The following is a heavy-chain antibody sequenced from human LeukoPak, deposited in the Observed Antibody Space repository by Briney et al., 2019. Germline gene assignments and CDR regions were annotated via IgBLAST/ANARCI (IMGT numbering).Heavy chain of an antibody. CDR1: GYTFTGYY. J-gene: IGHJ4*02. CDR2: MNPNSGGT. V-gene: IGHV1-2*02. D-gene: IGHD6-13*01. CDR3: ARVPGRPDIAVAGSFDY. Sequence: ASVKVSCKASGYTFTGYYMHWVRQAPGQGLEWMGWMNPNSGGTNYAQKFQGRVTMTRDTSISTAYMELSRLRSDDTAVYYCARVPGRPDIAVAGSFDYWGQGTLVTVSS.